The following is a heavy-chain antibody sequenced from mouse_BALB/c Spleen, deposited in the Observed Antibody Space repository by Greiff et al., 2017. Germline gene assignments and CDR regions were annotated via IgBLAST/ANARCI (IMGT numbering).Heavy chain of an antibody. Sequence: EVKLVESGGGLVKPGGSLKLSCAASGFTFSSYAMSWVRQSPEKRLEWVAEISSGGSYTYYPDTVTGRFTISRDNAKNTLYLEMSSLRSEDTAMYYCARVYYPYAMDYWGQGTSVTVSS. D-gene: IGHD1-1*02. V-gene: IGHV5-9-4*01. CDR3: ARVYYPYAMDY. CDR2: ISSGGSYT. J-gene: IGHJ4*01. CDR1: GFTFSSYA.